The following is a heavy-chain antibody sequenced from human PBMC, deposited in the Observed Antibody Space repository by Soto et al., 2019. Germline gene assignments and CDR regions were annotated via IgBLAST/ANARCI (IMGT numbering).Heavy chain of an antibody. Sequence: QVQLAQSGAQVKKPGASVKVSCKASGYTFSSSSISWVRQAPGQGLECMGWISVYNGNTNYAQTLQGRVTMSTDTSTGTAYMELRSLRSDDTAVYYCARNASGGFDSWGQGTLVTVSS. D-gene: IGHD3-16*01. CDR1: GYTFSSSS. V-gene: IGHV1-18*01. CDR2: ISVYNGNT. J-gene: IGHJ4*02. CDR3: ARNASGGFDS.